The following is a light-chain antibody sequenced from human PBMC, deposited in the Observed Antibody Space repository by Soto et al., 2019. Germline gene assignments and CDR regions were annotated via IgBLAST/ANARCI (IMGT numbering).Light chain of an antibody. V-gene: IGKV3-20*01. J-gene: IGKJ2*01. Sequence: EFVLTQSPGTLSLSPGERATLSYRASQSVSSAYLAWYQQIPGQAPRLLIYGASSRATGIPDRFSGSGSGTDFTLTISGLEPEDFAVYYCQQSGSSFYTFGQGTKLEIK. CDR2: GAS. CDR1: QSVSSAY. CDR3: QQSGSSFYT.